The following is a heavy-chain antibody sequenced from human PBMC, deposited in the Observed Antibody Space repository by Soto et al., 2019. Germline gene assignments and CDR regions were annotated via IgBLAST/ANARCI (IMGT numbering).Heavy chain of an antibody. V-gene: IGHV4-39*02. Sequence: SETLSLTCTVSGGSISSSSYYWGWIRQPPGKGLEWIGSIYYSGSTYYNPSLKSRVTISVDTSKNQFSLKLSSVTAADTAVYYCARDAGYSYGPIDLWGQGALVTSPQ. D-gene: IGHD5-18*01. CDR2: IYYSGST. CDR3: ARDAGYSYGPIDL. CDR1: GGSISSSSYY. J-gene: IGHJ5*02.